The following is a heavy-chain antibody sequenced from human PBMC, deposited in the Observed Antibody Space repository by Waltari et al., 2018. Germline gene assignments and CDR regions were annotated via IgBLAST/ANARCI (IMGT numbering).Heavy chain of an antibody. J-gene: IGHJ3*02. CDR1: GFTLASYW. CDR2: IKGDERER. V-gene: IGHV3-7*01. D-gene: IGHD1-26*01. CDR3: ARGRSETYRGGVFDI. Sequence: EVQLVESGGGLVQPGGSLRLSCAASGFTLASYWTNWVRQAPGKGLEWVANIKGDERERSFVDSGKGRFTISRDNAKNTLYLQMNSLRVEDTAVYYCARGRSETYRGGVFDIWGQGTMVTVSS.